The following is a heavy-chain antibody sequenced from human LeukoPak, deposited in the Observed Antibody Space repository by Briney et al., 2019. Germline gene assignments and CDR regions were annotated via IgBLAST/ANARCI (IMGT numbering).Heavy chain of an antibody. V-gene: IGHV4-31*03. Sequence: PSETLSLTCTVSGGSISSGGYYWSWIRQHPGKGLEWIGYIYYSGSTYYNPSLKSRVTISVDTSKNQFSLKLSSVTAADTAVYYCARLLAYCGGDCYPRWFGPWGQGTLVTVSS. CDR1: GGSISSGGYY. CDR2: IYYSGST. CDR3: ARLLAYCGGDCYPRWFGP. J-gene: IGHJ5*02. D-gene: IGHD2-21*02.